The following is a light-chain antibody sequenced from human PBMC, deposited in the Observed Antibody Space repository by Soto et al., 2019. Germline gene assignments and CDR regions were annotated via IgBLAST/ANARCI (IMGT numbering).Light chain of an antibody. CDR2: AAS. CDR3: QQSYSTLWT. Sequence: DIQMTQSPSSLSASVGDRVTITCRASQSISSFLTWYQQKAGKAPKLLIYAASSLQSGVPSRFSGSGSGTDFTLTISSLQPEDFASYYCQQSYSTLWTFGQGTRVEVK. J-gene: IGKJ1*01. CDR1: QSISSF. V-gene: IGKV1-39*01.